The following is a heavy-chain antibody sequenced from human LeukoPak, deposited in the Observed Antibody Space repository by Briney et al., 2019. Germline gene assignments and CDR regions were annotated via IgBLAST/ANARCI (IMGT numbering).Heavy chain of an antibody. CDR3: VRTLRGSYLLYYFDY. V-gene: IGHV4-4*07. CDR1: GGSISFYY. J-gene: IGHJ4*02. D-gene: IGHD1-26*01. CDR2: MYTSGSS. Sequence: KSSETLSLTCTVSGGSISFYYWSWIRQPAGKGLEWIGRMYTSGSSNYNPSLKSRVTMSVDTSKNRFSLKVTSVTAADTAVYYCVRTLRGSYLLYYFDYWGQGSLVTVSS.